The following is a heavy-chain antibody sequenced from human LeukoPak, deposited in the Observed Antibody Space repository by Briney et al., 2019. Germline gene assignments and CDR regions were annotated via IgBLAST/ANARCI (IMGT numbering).Heavy chain of an antibody. CDR3: ARGESTYDFWSGYNPPHLYCFDY. CDR1: GFTVSSNY. Sequence: PGGSLRLSCAASGFTVSSNYMSWVRQAPGKGLELVSVIYSGGSTYYADSVKGRFTISRDNSKNTLYLQMNSLRAEDTAVYYCARGESTYDFWSGYNPPHLYCFDYWGQGTLVTVSS. V-gene: IGHV3-53*01. CDR2: IYSGGST. D-gene: IGHD3-3*01. J-gene: IGHJ4*02.